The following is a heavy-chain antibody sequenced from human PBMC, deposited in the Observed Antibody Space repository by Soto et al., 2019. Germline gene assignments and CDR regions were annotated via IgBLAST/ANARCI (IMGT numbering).Heavy chain of an antibody. CDR3: AKSGTGVIAARPWSSFDY. CDR1: GYTFANYH. Sequence: ASVKVSCKASGYTFANYHIHWVRQAPGQGLEWMGIIYPGNADTDYPQNLRGRVTLTRDTSTTTVYMELSSLRAEDTAVYYCAKSGTGVIAARPWSSFDYWGQGTLVTVSS. D-gene: IGHD6-6*01. CDR2: IYPGNADT. V-gene: IGHV1-46*01. J-gene: IGHJ4*02.